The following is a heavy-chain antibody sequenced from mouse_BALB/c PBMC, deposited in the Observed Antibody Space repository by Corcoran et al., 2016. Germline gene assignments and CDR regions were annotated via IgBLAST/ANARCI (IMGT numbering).Heavy chain of an antibody. Sequence: EVQLLETGGGLVQPGGSRGLSCEGSGFTFSGFWMIWVRQTPGKTLEWIGDINSDDSAINYAPSIKDRFTIVRDNDKSTLYLQMSNVRSEDTATYFCMRYGNYWYFDVWGAATTVTVSS. V-gene: IGHV11-2*02. CDR1: GFTFSGFW. CDR2: INSDDSAI. J-gene: IGHJ1*01. D-gene: IGHD2-1*01. CDR3: MRYGNYWYFDV.